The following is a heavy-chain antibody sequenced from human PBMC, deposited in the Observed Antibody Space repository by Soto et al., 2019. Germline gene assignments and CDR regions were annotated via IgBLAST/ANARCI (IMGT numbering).Heavy chain of an antibody. CDR3: ARQYGDYDLNWFDP. CDR2: IYYSGST. J-gene: IGHJ5*02. D-gene: IGHD4-17*01. V-gene: IGHV4-31*03. Sequence: TLSLTGTVHGGSLSSGGYYWSWILQHPGKGLEWIGYIYYSGSTYYNPSLKSRVTISVDTSKNQCSLKLSSVTAEYTAVYYCARQYGDYDLNWFDPWGQGTLVTVSS. CDR1: GGSLSSGGYY.